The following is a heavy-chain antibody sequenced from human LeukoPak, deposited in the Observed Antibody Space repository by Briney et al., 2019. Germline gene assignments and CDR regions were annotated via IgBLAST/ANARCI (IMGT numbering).Heavy chain of an antibody. V-gene: IGHV4-59*01. CDR3: ARDHRGGDYDFWSGDADVDAFDI. CDR1: GGSISSYY. J-gene: IGHJ3*02. CDR2: IYYSGST. D-gene: IGHD3-3*01. Sequence: PSETLSLTCTVSGGSISSYYWSWIRQPPGKGLECIGYIYYSGSTNYIPSLKSRVTISVDTSKNQFSLKLSSVTAADTAVYYCARDHRGGDYDFWSGDADVDAFDIWGQGTMVTVSS.